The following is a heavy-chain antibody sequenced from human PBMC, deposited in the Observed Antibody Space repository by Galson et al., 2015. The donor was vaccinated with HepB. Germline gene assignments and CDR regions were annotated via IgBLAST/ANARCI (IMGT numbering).Heavy chain of an antibody. D-gene: IGHD2-21*02. Sequence: SVKVSCKVSGYTLTELPMHWVRQAPGQGLEWVGRIIPILDITNYAEKFQGRVTITADTSTRTAYMELSSLRSEDTAIYYCARDRNYCASAGCYSPLADDSWGQGTLVSVSS. CDR1: GYTLTELP. V-gene: IGHV1-69*04. J-gene: IGHJ4*02. CDR3: ARDRNYCASAGCYSPLADDS. CDR2: IIPILDIT.